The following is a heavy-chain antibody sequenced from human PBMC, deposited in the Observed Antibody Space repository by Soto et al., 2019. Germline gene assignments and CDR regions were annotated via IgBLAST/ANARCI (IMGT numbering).Heavy chain of an antibody. CDR2: IGTAGDP. CDR3: ARDLLSGGMDV. D-gene: IGHD6-25*01. Sequence: XVSLRLSCAASGFTFSSSAMHWVRQATGKGLEWVSAIGTAGDPYYPGSVKGRFTISRENAKNSLYLQMNSLRAGDTAVYYCARDLLSGGMDVWGQGTTVTVSS. V-gene: IGHV3-13*05. CDR1: GFTFSSSA. J-gene: IGHJ6*02.